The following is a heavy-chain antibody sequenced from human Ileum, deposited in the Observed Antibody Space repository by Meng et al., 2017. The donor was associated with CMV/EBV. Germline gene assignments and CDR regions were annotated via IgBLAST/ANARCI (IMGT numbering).Heavy chain of an antibody. D-gene: IGHD3-3*01. CDR1: GFTFNTHG. CDR2: ISYAGGNE. CDR3: ARIPSYYDFPDGFNI. Sequence: EFGGGFIQPGGSLRLSCSASGFTFNTHGMHWVRQAPGKGLEWVAGISYAGGNEDYADSVKGRFTISRDNSKNTLYLQLNSLTNADTAVYYCARIPSYYDFPDGFNIWGRGTMVTVSS. V-gene: IGHV3-30-3*01. J-gene: IGHJ3*02.